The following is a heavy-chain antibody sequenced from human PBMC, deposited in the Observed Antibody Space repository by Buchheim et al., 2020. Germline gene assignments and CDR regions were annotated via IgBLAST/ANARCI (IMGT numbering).Heavy chain of an antibody. V-gene: IGHV3-30*04. CDR1: GFTFSSYA. J-gene: IGHJ6*02. Sequence: QVQLVESGGGVVQPGRSLRLSCAASGFTFSSYAMHWVRQAPGKGLEWVAVISYDGSNKYYADSVKGRFTISRDNSKNTLYLQMNSLRAEDTAVYYCARDTLRHCSSTSCSALYGMDVWGQGTT. CDR3: ARDTLRHCSSTSCSALYGMDV. CDR2: ISYDGSNK. D-gene: IGHD2-2*01.